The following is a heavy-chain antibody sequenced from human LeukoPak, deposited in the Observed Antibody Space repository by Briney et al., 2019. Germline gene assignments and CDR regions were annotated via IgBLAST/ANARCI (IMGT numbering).Heavy chain of an antibody. J-gene: IGHJ4*02. CDR1: EFTFSSYA. Sequence: GGSLRLSCAASEFTFSSYAMTWFRQAPGKGLEWVSTISGSGGSTYYADSVKGRFTISRDNFKNTLYLQMNSLRAEDTAVYYCAKDRRTFGGVIVREYYLDYWGQGTLVTVSS. V-gene: IGHV3-23*01. CDR2: ISGSGGST. CDR3: AKDRRTFGGVIVREYYLDY. D-gene: IGHD3-16*02.